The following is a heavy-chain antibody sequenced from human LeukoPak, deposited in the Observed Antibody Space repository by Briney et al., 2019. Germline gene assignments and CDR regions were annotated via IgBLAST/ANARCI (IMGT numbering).Heavy chain of an antibody. V-gene: IGHV3-30*18. CDR3: AKKYSSSVLNAFDI. CDR2: ISYDGSNK. CDR1: GFTFSSYG. D-gene: IGHD6-6*01. J-gene: IGHJ3*02. Sequence: EGSLRLSCAASGFTFSSYGMHWVRQAPGKGLEWVAVISYDGSNKYYADSVKGRFTISRDNSKNTLYLQMNSLRAEDTAVYYCAKKYSSSVLNAFDIWGQGTMVTVSS.